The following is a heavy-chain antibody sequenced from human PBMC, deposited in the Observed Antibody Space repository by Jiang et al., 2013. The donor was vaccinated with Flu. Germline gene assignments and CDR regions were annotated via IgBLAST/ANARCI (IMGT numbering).Heavy chain of an antibody. CDR2: TYYRSKWYN. CDR3: ARVGVYYDSSAEKGFDP. D-gene: IGHD3-22*01. Sequence: SQTLSLTCAISGDSVSSNSAAWNWIRQSPSRGLEWLGRTYYRSKWYNDYAVSVKSRITINPDTSKNQFSLQLNSVTPEDTAVYYCARVGVYYDSSAEKGFDPWGQGTLVTVSS. CDR1: GDSVSSNSAA. J-gene: IGHJ5*02. V-gene: IGHV6-1*01.